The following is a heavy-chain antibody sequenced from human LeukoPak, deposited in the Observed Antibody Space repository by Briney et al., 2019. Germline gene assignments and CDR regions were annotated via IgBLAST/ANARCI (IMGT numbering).Heavy chain of an antibody. V-gene: IGHV3-7*01. D-gene: IGHD6-13*01. J-gene: IGHJ4*02. Sequence: GGSLRLSCAASGFTFSTYWMSWVRQAPGKGLEWVANIKQDGSEKYYLDSVKGRFTISRDNAKNSLYLQMNGLRAEDTAVYFCTREAAAGIDYWGQGTLVTVSS. CDR1: GFTFSTYW. CDR2: IKQDGSEK. CDR3: TREAAAGIDY.